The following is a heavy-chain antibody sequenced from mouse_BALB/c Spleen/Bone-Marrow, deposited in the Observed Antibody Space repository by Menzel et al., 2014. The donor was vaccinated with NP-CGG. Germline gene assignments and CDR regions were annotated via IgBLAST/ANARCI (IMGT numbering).Heavy chain of an antibody. D-gene: IGHD2-4*01. J-gene: IGHJ3*01. Sequence: EVQGVESGGGLVKSRGSLKLSCAASGFSFXSYGMSWVRQTPEKRLEWVATISGGGSYTFYPDSVKGRFTISRDNAKNNLYLQLSSLRSEDTALYCCARHAYYDQTEVSFVYWGQGTLVTVSA. CDR2: ISGGGSYT. CDR3: ARHAYYDQTEVSFVY. CDR1: GFSFXSYG. V-gene: IGHV5-9-2*01.